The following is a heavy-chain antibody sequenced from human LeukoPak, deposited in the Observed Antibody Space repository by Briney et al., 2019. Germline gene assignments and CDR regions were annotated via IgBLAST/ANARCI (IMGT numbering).Heavy chain of an antibody. D-gene: IGHD4-23*01. J-gene: IGHJ4*02. CDR2: SKSKTDGGTT. CDR3: TTDYGGKPEDFDY. CDR1: GFTLSNAW. V-gene: IGHV3-15*01. Sequence: GGSLRLSCAASGFTLSNAWMSWVRQAPGKGLGWVGRSKSKTDGGTTDYAAPVKGRFTISRDDSKNTLYLQMYSLKTEDTAVYYCTTDYGGKPEDFDYWGQGTLVTVSS.